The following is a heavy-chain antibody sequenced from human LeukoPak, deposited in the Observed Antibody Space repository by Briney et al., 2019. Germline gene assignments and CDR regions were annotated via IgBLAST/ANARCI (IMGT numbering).Heavy chain of an antibody. J-gene: IGHJ4*02. Sequence: GASVKVSCKVSGYTLTELSMHWVRQAPGKGLEWMGGFDPEDGETIYAQKFQGRVTMTTDTSTSTAYMELRSLRSDDTAVYYCAAQLNYYDSSGHPNNYFDYWGQGTLVTVSS. D-gene: IGHD3-22*01. CDR2: FDPEDGET. CDR3: AAQLNYYDSSGHPNNYFDY. CDR1: GYTLTELS. V-gene: IGHV1-24*01.